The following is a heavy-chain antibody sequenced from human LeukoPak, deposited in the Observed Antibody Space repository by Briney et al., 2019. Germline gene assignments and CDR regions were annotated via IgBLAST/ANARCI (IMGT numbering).Heavy chain of an antibody. J-gene: IGHJ4*02. Sequence: PSETLSLTCAVYGGSFSGYYWSWIRQPPGKGLEWIGEINHSGSTNYNPSLKSQVTISVDTSKNQFSLKLSSVTAADTAVYYCARGHSSVVTAIPYYFDYWGRGTLVTVSS. V-gene: IGHV4-34*01. D-gene: IGHD2-21*02. CDR3: ARGHSSVVTAIPYYFDY. CDR2: INHSGST. CDR1: GGSFSGYY.